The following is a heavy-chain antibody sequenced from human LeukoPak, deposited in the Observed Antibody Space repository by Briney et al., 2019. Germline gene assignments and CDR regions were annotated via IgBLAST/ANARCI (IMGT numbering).Heavy chain of an antibody. Sequence: GGSLRLSCAASGFAFSSYGMHWVRQAPGKGLEWVAFIRYDGSNKYYADSVKGRFTISRDNSKNTLYLQINSLRAEDTAVYYCAKDLSSHSGPDYFDYWGQGTLVTVSS. CDR3: AKDLSSHSGPDYFDY. D-gene: IGHD2-15*01. CDR2: IRYDGSNK. CDR1: GFAFSSYG. J-gene: IGHJ4*02. V-gene: IGHV3-30*02.